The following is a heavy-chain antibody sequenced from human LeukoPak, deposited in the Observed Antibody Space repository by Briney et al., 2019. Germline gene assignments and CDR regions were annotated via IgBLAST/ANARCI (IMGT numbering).Heavy chain of an antibody. CDR3: ARGGYSSGWYRRGMDV. V-gene: IGHV4-34*01. CDR2: INHSGST. J-gene: IGHJ6*02. D-gene: IGHD6-19*01. CDR1: GGSFSGYY. Sequence: TLSLTCAVYGGSFSGYYWSWVGEPAGKGLEGRGEINHSGSTNYNPSLKSRVTISVDTSKNQFSLKLSSVTAADTAVYYCARGGYSSGWYRRGMDVWGQGTTVTVSS.